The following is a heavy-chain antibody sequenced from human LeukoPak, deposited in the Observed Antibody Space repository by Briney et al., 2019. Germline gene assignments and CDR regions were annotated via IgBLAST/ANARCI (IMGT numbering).Heavy chain of an antibody. CDR2: VYYSGST. Sequence: SETLSLTCIVSGDSINSYSYYWGWIRQPPGKGLEWIGSVYYSGSTYYNPSLKSRVIISVDTSKNQFSLKLSSVTAADTAVYYCSGTDAFDIWGQGTMVTVSS. CDR1: GDSINSYSYY. J-gene: IGHJ3*02. V-gene: IGHV4-39*01. CDR3: SGTDAFDI.